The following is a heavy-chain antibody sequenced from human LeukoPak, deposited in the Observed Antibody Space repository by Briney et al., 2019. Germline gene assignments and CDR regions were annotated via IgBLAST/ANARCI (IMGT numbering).Heavy chain of an antibody. CDR3: ARRVPFDL. J-gene: IGHJ4*02. CDR1: GYTFTTYA. V-gene: IGHV7-4-1*02. Sequence: ASVKVSCKASGYTFTTYAMNWVRQTPGQGLEWMGWINTNTGNPIYPQGFTGRFVLSLDTSVSTAYLQISSLKAEDTAVYYCARRVPFDLWGQGTLVTVSS. D-gene: IGHD4/OR15-4a*01. CDR2: INTNTGNP.